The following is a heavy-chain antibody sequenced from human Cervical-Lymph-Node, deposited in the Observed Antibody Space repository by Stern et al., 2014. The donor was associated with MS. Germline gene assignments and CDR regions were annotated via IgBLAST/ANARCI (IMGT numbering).Heavy chain of an antibody. D-gene: IGHD5-24*01. V-gene: IGHV5-51*01. Sequence: QLVQSGAEVNKPGDSLKISCKASGYSFNSYGIGWVRQTPGQGLEWMGGIYPGDSDTSYSPSLQGPVPIPAANSTNTSHLTRSSLKDSGAAIYDCARAGRDAYNSDCWGQGTLVIVSS. CDR3: ARAGRDAYNSDC. CDR2: IYPGDSDT. J-gene: IGHJ4*02. CDR1: GYSFNSYG.